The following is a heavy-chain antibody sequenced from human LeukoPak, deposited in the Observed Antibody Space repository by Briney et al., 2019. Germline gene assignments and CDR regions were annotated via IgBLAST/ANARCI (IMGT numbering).Heavy chain of an antibody. Sequence: SETLSLTCTVSGGSIISDNYYWSWIRQHPGKGLEWIGCIYYSGNTYFHPSLKSRVTISVDTSKNQFSLNLSSVTAADTAVYYCARRGIAVAGTLRNWFDPWGQGTLVTVSS. V-gene: IGHV4-31*03. CDR3: ARRGIAVAGTLRNWFDP. CDR2: IYYSGNT. CDR1: GGSIISDNYY. D-gene: IGHD6-19*01. J-gene: IGHJ5*02.